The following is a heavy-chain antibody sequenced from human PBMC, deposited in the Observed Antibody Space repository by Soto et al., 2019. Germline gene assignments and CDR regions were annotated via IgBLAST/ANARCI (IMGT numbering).Heavy chain of an antibody. V-gene: IGHV3-33*01. Sequence: QVQLVESGGVVVQPGRSLRLSCAASGFTFSTYGMHWVRQAPGKGLEWVAVIWYDGSKIYYADSARGRFTISRDNSRSTLYLRMISLGAEDTAVYYCAGASGDYGMDVWGQGTTVTVSS. CDR2: IWYDGSKI. CDR1: GFTFSTYG. D-gene: IGHD6-25*01. CDR3: AGASGDYGMDV. J-gene: IGHJ6*02.